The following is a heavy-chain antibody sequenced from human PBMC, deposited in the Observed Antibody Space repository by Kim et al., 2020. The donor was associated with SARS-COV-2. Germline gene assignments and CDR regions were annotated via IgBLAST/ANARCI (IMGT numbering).Heavy chain of an antibody. CDR3: ARAGDRHDSRGFDP. D-gene: IGHD3-22*01. CDR1: GFTFSSYS. V-gene: IGHV3-21*01. Sequence: GGSLRLSCAASGFTFSSYSMNWVRQAPGKGLEWVSSISSSSSYIYYADSVKGRFTISRDNAKNSLYLQMNSLRAEDTAVYYCARAGDRHDSRGFDPWGQGTLLTVSS. J-gene: IGHJ5*02. CDR2: ISSSSSYI.